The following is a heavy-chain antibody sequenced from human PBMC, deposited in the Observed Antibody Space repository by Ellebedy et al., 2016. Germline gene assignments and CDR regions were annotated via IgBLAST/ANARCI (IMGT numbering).Heavy chain of an antibody. Sequence: SVKVSXKASRFTFTSSAVQWVRQARGQRLEWIGWIVVGSGNTNYAQKFQERVTITRDMSTSTAYMELSSLRSEDTAVYYCAADRRDGYNLVSTTFDYWGQGTLVTVSS. CDR2: IVVGSGNT. D-gene: IGHD5-24*01. CDR3: AADRRDGYNLVSTTFDY. J-gene: IGHJ4*02. CDR1: RFTFTSSA. V-gene: IGHV1-58*01.